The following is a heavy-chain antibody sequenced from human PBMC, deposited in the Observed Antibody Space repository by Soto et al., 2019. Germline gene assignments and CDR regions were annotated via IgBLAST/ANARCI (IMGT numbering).Heavy chain of an antibody. CDR1: GGSVSSGSYY. J-gene: IGHJ4*02. D-gene: IGHD4-17*01. CDR3: ARDGAKPYGDYGFY. CDR2: IYYSGST. Sequence: QVQLQESGPGLVKPSETLSLTCTVSGGSVSSGSYYWSWIRQPTGQGLGWIGYIYYSGSTNYNPSLQSRVTISVDTSKNQFSLKLSSVTAEDTAVYYCARDGAKPYGDYGFYWGQGTLGNVSS. V-gene: IGHV4-61*01.